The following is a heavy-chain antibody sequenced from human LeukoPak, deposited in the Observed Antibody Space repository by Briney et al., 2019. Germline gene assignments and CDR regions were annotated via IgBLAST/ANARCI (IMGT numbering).Heavy chain of an antibody. D-gene: IGHD1-26*01. CDR2: ISAYNGNR. V-gene: IGHV1-18*01. CDR3: ARVSGTYAPLDY. CDR1: GGTFSSYA. J-gene: IGHJ4*02. Sequence: RASVKVSCKASGGTFSSYAISWVRQAPGQGLEWMGWISAYNGNRNYAQKLQGRVTMTIDTSTSTAYMELRSLRSDDSAVYYCARVSGTYAPLDYWGQGTLVTVSS.